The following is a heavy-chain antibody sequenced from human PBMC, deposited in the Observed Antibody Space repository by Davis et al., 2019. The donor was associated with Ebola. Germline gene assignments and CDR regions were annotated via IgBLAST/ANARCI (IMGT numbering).Heavy chain of an antibody. CDR3: AKDHTLYQLLYQLDY. D-gene: IGHD2-2*02. Sequence: GESLKISCAASGFTFSSYGMHWVRQAPGKGLEWVAVISYDGSNKYYADSVKGRFTISRDNSKNTLYLQMNSLRAEDTAVYYCAKDHTLYQLLYQLDYWGQGTLVTVSS. CDR2: ISYDGSNK. V-gene: IGHV3-30*18. CDR1: GFTFSSYG. J-gene: IGHJ4*02.